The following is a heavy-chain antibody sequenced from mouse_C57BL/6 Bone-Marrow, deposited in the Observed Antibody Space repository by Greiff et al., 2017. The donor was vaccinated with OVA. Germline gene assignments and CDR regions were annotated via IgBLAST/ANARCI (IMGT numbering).Heavy chain of an antibody. V-gene: IGHV1-64*01. D-gene: IGHD1-1*01. CDR1: GYTFTSYW. CDR3: ASGTTVVAPYAMDY. J-gene: IGHJ4*01. Sequence: QVQLQQPGAELVKPGASVKLSCKASGYTFTSYWMHWVKQRPGQGLEWIGMIHPNSGSTNYNEKFKSKATLTVDKSSSTAYMQLSSLTSEDSAVYYGASGTTVVAPYAMDYWGQGTSVTVSS. CDR2: IHPNSGST.